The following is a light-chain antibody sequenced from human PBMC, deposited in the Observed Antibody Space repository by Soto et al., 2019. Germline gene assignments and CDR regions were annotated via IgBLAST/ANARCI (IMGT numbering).Light chain of an antibody. CDR2: DAS. CDR1: QTISTL. Sequence: IQMTQSPSTLSAPVGDRVTITCQASQTISTLLAWFQHKPGKAPNLLIYDASNLESGVPSRFSGSGSGTEFPLTISSLQYDDSATYFCQQYSHLVTFGQGTKLEIK. CDR3: QQYSHLVT. V-gene: IGKV1-5*01. J-gene: IGKJ2*01.